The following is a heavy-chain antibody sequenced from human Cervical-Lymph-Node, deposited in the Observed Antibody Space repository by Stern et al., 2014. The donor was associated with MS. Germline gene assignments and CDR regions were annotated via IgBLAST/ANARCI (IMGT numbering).Heavy chain of an antibody. J-gene: IGHJ5*02. CDR3: ALSSETSDRWYSLGYDL. Sequence: VQLVESGAEVMKPGSSVKVSCKASGGTFSKFPSCWVRQAPGQGLEWMGGIFPVFGTPTYAPKFRGRVTITADVSTSTVYMELSSLRSDDTAVYYCALSSETSDRWYSLGYDLWGQGTLVTVSS. CDR2: IFPVFGTP. CDR1: GGTFSKFP. V-gene: IGHV1-69*01. D-gene: IGHD6-13*01.